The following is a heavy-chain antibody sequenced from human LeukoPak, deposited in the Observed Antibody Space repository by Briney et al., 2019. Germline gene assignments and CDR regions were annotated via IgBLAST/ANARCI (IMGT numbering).Heavy chain of an antibody. CDR2: IKQDGSEK. CDR1: GFTFSSYW. V-gene: IGHV3-7*03. D-gene: IGHD3-22*01. CDR3: AKSRGTSSGYSFDY. J-gene: IGHJ4*02. Sequence: GGSLRLSCAASGFTFSSYWMSWVRQAPGKGLEWVANIKQDGSEKYYVDSVKGRFTISRDNSKNTLYLQMNSLRAEDTAVYYCAKSRGTSSGYSFDYWGQGTLVTVSS.